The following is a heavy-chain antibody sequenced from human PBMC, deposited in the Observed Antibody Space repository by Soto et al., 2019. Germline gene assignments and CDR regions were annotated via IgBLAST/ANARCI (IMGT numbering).Heavy chain of an antibody. J-gene: IGHJ4*02. V-gene: IGHV4-30-2*01. CDR2: IYHSGST. Sequence: QLQLQESGSGLVKPSQTLSLTCAVSGGSISSGGYSWSWIRQPPGKGLEWNGYIYHSGSTYYNPSLKSRVTISVDRSKNQFSLKLSSVTAADTAVYYCARAVGYCSSTSCYPDYWGQGTLVTVSS. CDR3: ARAVGYCSSTSCYPDY. D-gene: IGHD2-2*01. CDR1: GGSISSGGYS.